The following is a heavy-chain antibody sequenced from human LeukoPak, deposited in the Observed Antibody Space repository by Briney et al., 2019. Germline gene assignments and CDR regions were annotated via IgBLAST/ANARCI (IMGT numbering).Heavy chain of an antibody. J-gene: IGHJ4*02. CDR1: GFTFSSYW. Sequence: PGGSLRLSCAASGFTFSSYWMHWVRQAPGKGLEWVSSISSSSYIYYADSVKGRFTISRDNAKNSLYLQMNSLRAEDTAVYYCARGDYGEFFFDYWGQGTLVTVSS. D-gene: IGHD4-17*01. CDR2: ISSSSYI. V-gene: IGHV3-21*01. CDR3: ARGDYGEFFFDY.